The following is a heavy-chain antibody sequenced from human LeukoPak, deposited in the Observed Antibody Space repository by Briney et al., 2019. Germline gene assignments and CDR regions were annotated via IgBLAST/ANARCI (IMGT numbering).Heavy chain of an antibody. CDR3: ARGGLQLRSRDLGSYFDY. Sequence: SETLSLTCSIYGGSFSGYHWSRIRQPPGEGLEWIGEINHSGSTDYNPSLKTLFTISVDTSKNQFSLKLVSVTAADTAVYYCARGGLQLRSRDLGSYFDYWGQGTLVTVSS. J-gene: IGHJ4*02. V-gene: IGHV4-34*01. D-gene: IGHD3-3*01. CDR1: GGSFSGYH. CDR2: INHSGST.